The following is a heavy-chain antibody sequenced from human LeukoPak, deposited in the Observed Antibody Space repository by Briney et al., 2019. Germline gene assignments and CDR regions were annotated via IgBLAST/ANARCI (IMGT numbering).Heavy chain of an antibody. V-gene: IGHV1-18*01. J-gene: IGHJ4*02. CDR1: GYTFTSYG. CDR3: AYTTSGPTAIRDDH. Sequence: RRASVKVSCKASGYTFTSYGISWVRQAPGQGLEWMGWISAYNGNTNYAQKLQGRVTMTTDTSTSTAYMELRSLRSDDTAVYYCAYTTSGPTAIRDDHWGQGTLVTVSS. D-gene: IGHD2-8*01. CDR2: ISAYNGNT.